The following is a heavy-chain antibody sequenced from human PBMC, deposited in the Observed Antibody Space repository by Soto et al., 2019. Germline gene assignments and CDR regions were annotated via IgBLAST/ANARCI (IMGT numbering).Heavy chain of an antibody. D-gene: IGHD2-21*02. J-gene: IGHJ6*02. CDR3: ARGRAYCGGDCQTDYYYYGMDV. V-gene: IGHV1-69*13. Sequence: SVKVSCKASGGTFSSYAISWVRQAPGQGLEWMGGIIPIFGTANYAQKFQGRVTITADESTSTAYMELSSLRSEDTAVYYCARGRAYCGGDCQTDYYYYGMDVWGQGXTVTVYS. CDR2: IIPIFGTA. CDR1: GGTFSSYA.